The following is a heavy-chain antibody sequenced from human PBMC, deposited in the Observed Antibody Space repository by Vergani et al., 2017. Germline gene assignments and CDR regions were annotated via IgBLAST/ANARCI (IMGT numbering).Heavy chain of an antibody. D-gene: IGHD4-17*01. J-gene: IGHJ6*02. Sequence: QVQLVQSGAEVKKPGASVKVSCKASGYTFTSYYMHWVRQAPGQGLEWMGIINPSGGSTSYAQRFQGRVTMTRDTSTSTVYMELSSLRSEDPAVYYCARMDYGVNPYYYGMDVWGQGTTVTVSS. CDR2: INPSGGST. V-gene: IGHV1-46*01. CDR1: GYTFTSYY. CDR3: ARMDYGVNPYYYGMDV.